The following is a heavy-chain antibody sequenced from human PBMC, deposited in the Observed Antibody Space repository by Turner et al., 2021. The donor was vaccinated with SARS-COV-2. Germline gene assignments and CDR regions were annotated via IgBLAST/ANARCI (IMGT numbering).Heavy chain of an antibody. D-gene: IGHD6-19*01. J-gene: IGHJ4*02. CDR3: AKAGFGYSSGWGYFDY. Sequence: QMQLVGSGGGVVQPGRSLRLSCAASGFTFSRYGMHWVRQAPGKGLEWVAVIWYDGSNKYYADSVKGRFTISRDNSKNTLYLQMNSLRAEDTAVYYCAKAGFGYSSGWGYFDYWGQGTLVTVSS. CDR1: GFTFSRYG. CDR2: IWYDGSNK. V-gene: IGHV3-33*06.